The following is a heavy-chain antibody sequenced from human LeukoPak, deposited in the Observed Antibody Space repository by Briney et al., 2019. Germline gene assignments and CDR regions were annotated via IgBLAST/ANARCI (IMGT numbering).Heavy chain of an antibody. V-gene: IGHV4-34*01. D-gene: IGHD3-22*01. CDR2: INHSGST. Sequence: SETLSLTCAAYGVSFSGYYWSWVRQAPGKGLEWVGEINHSGSTNYNPSLKTRVTISLDTSNNQFSLNLISVTAADTAVYYCARVTYYHDTSGDYDYYFYYYMDVWGTGTTVTVS. J-gene: IGHJ6*03. CDR1: GVSFSGYY. CDR3: ARVTYYHDTSGDYDYYFYYYMDV.